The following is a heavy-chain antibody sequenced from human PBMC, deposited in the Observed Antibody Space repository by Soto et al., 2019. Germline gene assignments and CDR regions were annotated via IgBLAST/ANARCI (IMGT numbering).Heavy chain of an antibody. Sequence: SETLSLTCTVSGGSISSGDYYWSWIRQPPGKGLEWIGYIYHSGNTYYNPSLKSRVTISVDTSKNQFSLKLSSVTAADTAVYYCVRQGFGRLHGLVDGWGQGTTVTVSS. CDR1: GGSISSGDYY. CDR3: VRQGFGRLHGLVDG. V-gene: IGHV4-30-4*01. D-gene: IGHD3-10*01. CDR2: IYHSGNT. J-gene: IGHJ6*02.